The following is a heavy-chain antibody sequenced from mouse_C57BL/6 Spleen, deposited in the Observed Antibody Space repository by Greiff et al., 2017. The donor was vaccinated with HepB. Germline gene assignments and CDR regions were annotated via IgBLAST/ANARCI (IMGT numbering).Heavy chain of an antibody. CDR1: GFNIKDYY. CDR3: TYYGSSHYYAMDY. Sequence: VQLQQSGAELVRPGASVKLSCTASGFNIKDYYMHWVKQRPEQGLEWIGRIDPEDGDTEYAPKFQGKATMTADTSSNTAYLQLSSLTSEDTAVYYCTYYGSSHYYAMDYWGQGTSVTVSS. D-gene: IGHD1-1*01. V-gene: IGHV14-1*01. CDR2: IDPEDGDT. J-gene: IGHJ4*01.